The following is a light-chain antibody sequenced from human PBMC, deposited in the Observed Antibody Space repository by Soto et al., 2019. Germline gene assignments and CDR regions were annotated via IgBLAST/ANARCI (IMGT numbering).Light chain of an antibody. Sequence: QSALAQPASVSGSPGQSIAISCTGTSSDVGSYNSVSWYQQYPGKAPKLMIHDVNNRPSGISDRFSGSKSGNTASLTISGLQAEDEADYYGSSFTSSTSNVFGTGTKVTVL. CDR2: DVN. CDR3: SSFTSSTSNV. CDR1: SSDVGSYNS. J-gene: IGLJ1*01. V-gene: IGLV2-14*03.